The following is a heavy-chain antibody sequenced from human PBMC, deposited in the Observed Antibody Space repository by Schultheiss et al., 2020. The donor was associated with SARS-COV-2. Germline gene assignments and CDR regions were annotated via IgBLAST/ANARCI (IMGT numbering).Heavy chain of an antibody. CDR3: AHGREDIVVVPAAPSYYMDV. CDR1: GFSLSNARMG. D-gene: IGHD2-2*01. CDR2: IFSNDEK. V-gene: IGHV2-26*01. Sequence: SGPTLVKPTETLTLTCTVSGFSLSNARMGVSWIRQPPGKALEWLAHIFSNDEKSYSTSLKSRLTISKDTSKSQVVLTMTNMDPVDTATYYCAHGREDIVVVPAAPSYYMDVWGKGTTVTVSS. J-gene: IGHJ6*03.